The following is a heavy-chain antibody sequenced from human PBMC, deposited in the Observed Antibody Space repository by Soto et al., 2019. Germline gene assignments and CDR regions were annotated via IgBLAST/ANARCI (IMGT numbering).Heavy chain of an antibody. Sequence: GGSLRLSCVASGFTFSSHDMHWVRQVPGKGLEWVSGTGTTGDTYYPASVKGRFIISREDAKNSLYLQMNTLRAGDTAVYYCAKHHLTAEGYWFFDLWGRGTLVTFSS. V-gene: IGHV3-13*01. CDR2: TGTTGDT. CDR3: AKHHLTAEGYWFFDL. CDR1: GFTFSSHD. J-gene: IGHJ2*01.